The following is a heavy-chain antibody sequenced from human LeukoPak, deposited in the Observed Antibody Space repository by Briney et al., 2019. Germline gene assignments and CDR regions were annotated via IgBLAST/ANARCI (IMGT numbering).Heavy chain of an antibody. CDR1: GFSFSSYW. Sequence: GGSLRLSCEGSGFSFSSYWMTWVRQSPGKGPEWVANIRQDESERYTVDSVKGRFTISRDNAKNSVYLHMNSLRAEDTAVYYCARGTMFPYYFDYWGQGTLVTVSS. J-gene: IGHJ4*02. V-gene: IGHV3-7*01. D-gene: IGHD3-10*02. CDR2: IRQDESER. CDR3: ARGTMFPYYFDY.